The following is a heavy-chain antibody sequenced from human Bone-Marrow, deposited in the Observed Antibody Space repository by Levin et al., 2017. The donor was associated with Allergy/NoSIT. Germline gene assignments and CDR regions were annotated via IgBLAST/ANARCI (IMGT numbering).Heavy chain of an antibody. J-gene: IGHJ4*02. Sequence: VASVKVSCKVSGYTLTELSMHWVRQAPGKGLEWMGGFDPEDGETIYAQKFQGRVTMTEDTSTDTAYMELSSLRSEDTAVYYCATRHSTSCYGGQRGPCDYWGQGTLVTVSS. CDR2: FDPEDGET. CDR3: ATRHSTSCYGGQRGPCDY. CDR1: GYTLTELS. V-gene: IGHV1-24*01. D-gene: IGHD2-2*01.